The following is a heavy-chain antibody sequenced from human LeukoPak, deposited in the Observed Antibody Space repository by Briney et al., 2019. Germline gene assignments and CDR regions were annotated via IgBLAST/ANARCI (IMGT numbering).Heavy chain of an antibody. CDR2: IIPIFGTA. J-gene: IGHJ6*02. Sequence: SVKVSCKASGGTFGSYAISWVRQAPGQGLEWMGGIIPIFGTANYAQKFQGRVTITADESTSTAYMELSSLRSEDTAVYYCARVEELLVVVTVEDYYYGMDVWGQGTTVTVSS. CDR1: GGTFGSYA. V-gene: IGHV1-69*13. CDR3: ARVEELLVVVTVEDYYYGMDV. D-gene: IGHD2-21*02.